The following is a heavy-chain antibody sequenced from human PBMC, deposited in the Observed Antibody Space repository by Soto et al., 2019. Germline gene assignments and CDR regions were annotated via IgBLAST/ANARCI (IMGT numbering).Heavy chain of an antibody. J-gene: IGHJ4*02. Sequence: QVQLVQSGGGVVQPGTSLRLSCAASGFSLNTYGFHWVRQAAGKGLEWVAVIWYDGNTYYADSVKGRFTISRDNWKNTLYLQMNGLRDEDTSVYYCAKDADRDFDSSADGGHYFDHWGQGTLVTVSS. CDR3: AKDADRDFDSSADGGHYFDH. CDR2: IWYDGNT. V-gene: IGHV3-33*06. D-gene: IGHD3-22*01. CDR1: GFSLNTYG.